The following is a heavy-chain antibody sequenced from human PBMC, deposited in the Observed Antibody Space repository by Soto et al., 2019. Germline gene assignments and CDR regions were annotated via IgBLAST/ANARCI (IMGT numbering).Heavy chain of an antibody. CDR3: VRTSLVVAAATREDY. J-gene: IGHJ4*02. D-gene: IGHD2-15*01. Sequence: EVQLVESGGGLVQPGGSLRLSCAASGFTFSSYWMHWVRQAPGKGLVWVSRINSHGSSTSYADSVKGRFTISRDNAKNTVYVQMHSLRAEDTAVYYCVRTSLVVAAATREDYWGQGTLVTVSS. CDR2: INSHGSST. V-gene: IGHV3-74*01. CDR1: GFTFSSYW.